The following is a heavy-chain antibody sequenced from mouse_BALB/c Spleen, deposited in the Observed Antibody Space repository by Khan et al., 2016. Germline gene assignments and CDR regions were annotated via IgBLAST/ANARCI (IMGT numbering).Heavy chain of an antibody. Sequence: VQLQESGAELARPGASVKLSCKASGYTFTSYWMQRVKQRPGQGLEWIGAIYPGDGDTRYTQKFKGKATLTADKSSSTAYMQLSSLASEDSAVYYCARGVPFGYWGQGTTLTVSS. CDR1: GYTFTSYW. D-gene: IGHD2-14*01. CDR3: ARGVPFGY. CDR2: IYPGDGDT. V-gene: IGHV1-87*01. J-gene: IGHJ2*01.